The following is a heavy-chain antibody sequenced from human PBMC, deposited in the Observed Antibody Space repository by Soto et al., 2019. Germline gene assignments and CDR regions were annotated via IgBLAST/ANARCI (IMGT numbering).Heavy chain of an antibody. CDR3: ARNRRDGHMTIAGHIDY. CDR1: GGSISSGDYY. J-gene: IGHJ4*02. CDR2: IYYSGST. Sequence: PSETLSLTCTVSGGSISSGDYYWSWIRQPPGKGLEWIGYIYYSGSTYYNPSLKSRVTISVDTSKNQFSLKLSSVTAADTAVYYCARNRRDGHMTIAGHIDYWGQGTLVTVSS. V-gene: IGHV4-30-4*01.